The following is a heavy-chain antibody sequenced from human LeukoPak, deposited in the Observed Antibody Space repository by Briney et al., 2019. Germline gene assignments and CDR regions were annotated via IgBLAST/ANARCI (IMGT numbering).Heavy chain of an antibody. Sequence: GGSLRLSCAASGFVFSSYATNWVRQAPGKGLEWVSVIDASGSNIESADSVKGRFTISRDNSKNTLYLQMNSLRAEDTAVYYCVRSIVGATGWFDPWGQGTLVTVSS. J-gene: IGHJ5*02. D-gene: IGHD1-26*01. V-gene: IGHV3-23*05. CDR3: VRSIVGATGWFDP. CDR2: IDASGSNI. CDR1: GFVFSSYA.